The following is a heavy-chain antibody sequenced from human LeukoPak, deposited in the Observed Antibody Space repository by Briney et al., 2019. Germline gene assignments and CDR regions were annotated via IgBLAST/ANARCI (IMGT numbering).Heavy chain of an antibody. CDR2: IRYDGSNK. Sequence: GALRLSCAASGFTFDDYGMSWVRQAPGKGLEWVAFIRYDGSNKYYADSVKGRFTISRDNSKNTLYLQMNSLRAEDTAVYYCAKEWAAGYYFDYWGQGTLVTVSS. J-gene: IGHJ4*02. D-gene: IGHD6-13*01. V-gene: IGHV3-30*02. CDR3: AKEWAAGYYFDY. CDR1: GFTFDDYG.